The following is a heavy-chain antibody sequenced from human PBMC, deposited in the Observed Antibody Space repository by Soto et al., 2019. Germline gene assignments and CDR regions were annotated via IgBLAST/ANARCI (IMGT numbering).Heavy chain of an antibody. CDR3: GRHTQWLIRLDY. V-gene: IGHV4-39*01. D-gene: IGHD5-12*01. Sequence: QLQLQQSGPGLVKPSETLSLTCTVSGGSISTNNYWGWIRQSPGKGLEWIGSIHYTGNTYYNPSLRSRVTISVDTSKNQFSLNLKSVTAADTAMYFCGRHTQWLIRLDYRDQGSLISVSS. J-gene: IGHJ4*02. CDR2: IHYTGNT. CDR1: GGSISTNNY.